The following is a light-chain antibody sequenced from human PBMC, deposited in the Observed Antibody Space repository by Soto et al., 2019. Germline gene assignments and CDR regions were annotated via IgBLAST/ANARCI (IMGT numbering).Light chain of an antibody. Sequence: DIQLTQSPSSLSASVGDTVTITCRASQSISYWLAWYQQKPGKAPKLLIYDASSLESGVPSRFSGSGSGTEFTLTISSLQPDDFATYYCQQYNSYSWTFGQGTKVDIK. CDR2: DAS. CDR1: QSISYW. CDR3: QQYNSYSWT. J-gene: IGKJ1*01. V-gene: IGKV1-5*01.